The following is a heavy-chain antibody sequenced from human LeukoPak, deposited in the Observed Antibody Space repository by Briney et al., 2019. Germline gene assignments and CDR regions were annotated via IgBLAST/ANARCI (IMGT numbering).Heavy chain of an antibody. CDR1: GGSISSGSYY. D-gene: IGHD3-3*01. CDR3: ARDGGRITIFGVANVAFDI. Sequence: SETLSLTCTVSGGSISSGSYYWSWIRQPAGKGLEWIGRIYTSGSTNYNPSLKSRVTISVDTSKNQFSLRLTSVTAADTAVYYCARDGGRITIFGVANVAFDIWGQGTMVTVSS. V-gene: IGHV4-61*02. CDR2: IYTSGST. J-gene: IGHJ3*02.